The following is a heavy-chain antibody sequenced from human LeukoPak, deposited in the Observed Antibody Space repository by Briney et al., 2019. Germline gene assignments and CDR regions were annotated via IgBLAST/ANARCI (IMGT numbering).Heavy chain of an antibody. CDR3: ARSRTGNYFDY. J-gene: IGHJ4*02. CDR2: ISSGSSTI. CDR1: GFTFGSYS. V-gene: IGHV3-48*01. Sequence: PGGSLRLSCVASGFTFGSYSMNWVRQAPGKGLEWVSYISSGSSTIFYADSVKGRFTISRDNAKSSLFLQMNSLRAEDTAVYYCARSRTGNYFDYWGQGTLVTVSS. D-gene: IGHD2-8*02.